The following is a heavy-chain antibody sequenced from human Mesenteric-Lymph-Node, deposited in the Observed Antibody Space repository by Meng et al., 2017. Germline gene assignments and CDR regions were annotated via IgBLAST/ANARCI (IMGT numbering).Heavy chain of an antibody. Sequence: QVQLQESGSGLVRPSQTLSLTCAVSGDSITSGDSSWTWIRQPPGKGLEWIGYIYHGVNIYYTPSLRSRVTISVDKSRNQFSLKLTSVSAADTAVYYCVRDTRRGGGWFDPWGQGTLVTVSS. V-gene: IGHV4-30-2*01. D-gene: IGHD3-10*01. J-gene: IGHJ5*02. CDR2: IYHGVNI. CDR3: VRDTRRGGGWFDP. CDR1: GDSITSGDSS.